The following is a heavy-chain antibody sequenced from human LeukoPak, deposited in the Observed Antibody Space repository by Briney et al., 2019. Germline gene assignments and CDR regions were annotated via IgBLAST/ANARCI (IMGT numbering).Heavy chain of an antibody. CDR3: VASYSTSSGVDH. J-gene: IGHJ4*02. V-gene: IGHV4-4*09. CDR2: IYKRGTT. D-gene: IGHD6-6*01. Sequence: SETLSLTCNVSVDSMSDYYWSWIRQSPGGGLEWIGYIYKRGTTNYIPSLRSRVTISVDKSKRQLPLRLNSVTAADTAVYYCVASYSTSSGVDHWGQGTLVTVSS. CDR1: VDSMSDYY.